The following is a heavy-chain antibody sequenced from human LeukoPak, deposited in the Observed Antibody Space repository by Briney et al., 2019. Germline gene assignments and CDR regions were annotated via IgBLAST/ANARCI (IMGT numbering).Heavy chain of an antibody. CDR2: TNTNTEKS. Sequence: GASVKVSCKASVYSITNYAILWVRQAHGQGLEWMGWTNTNTEKSTYAPGFTGRYVFSLDSSVNTAYLQISSLKAEDTALYYCATGGGYRFAYWGQGTLVTVSS. CDR1: VYSITNYA. CDR3: ATGGGYRFAY. J-gene: IGHJ4*02. D-gene: IGHD6-25*01. V-gene: IGHV7-4-1*02.